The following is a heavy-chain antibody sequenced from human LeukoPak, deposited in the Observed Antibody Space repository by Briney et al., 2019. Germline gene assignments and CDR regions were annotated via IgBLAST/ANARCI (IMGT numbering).Heavy chain of an antibody. CDR2: INPSGGST. CDR3: ARDRISENSSGYYYGDFDY. Sequence: ASVKVSCKASGYTFTSYYMHWVRQAPGQGLEGMGIINPSGGSTSYAQKFQGRVTMTRDTSTSTVYMELSSLRSEDTAVYYCARDRISENSSGYYYGDFDYWGQGTLVTVSS. D-gene: IGHD3-22*01. V-gene: IGHV1-46*01. CDR1: GYTFTSYY. J-gene: IGHJ4*02.